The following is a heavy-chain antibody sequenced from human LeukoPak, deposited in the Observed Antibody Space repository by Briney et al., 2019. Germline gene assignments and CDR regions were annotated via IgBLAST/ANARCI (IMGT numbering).Heavy chain of an antibody. CDR3: ARESAEYSSGWYYY. D-gene: IGHD6-19*01. J-gene: IGHJ4*02. CDR2: ISYDGSNK. Sequence: GSLRLSCAASGFTFSSYAMHWVRQAPGKGLEWVAVISYDGSNKYYADSVKGRFTISRDNSKNTLYLQMNSLRAEDTAVYYCARESAEYSSGWYYYWGQGTLVTVSS. CDR1: GFTFSSYA. V-gene: IGHV3-30-3*01.